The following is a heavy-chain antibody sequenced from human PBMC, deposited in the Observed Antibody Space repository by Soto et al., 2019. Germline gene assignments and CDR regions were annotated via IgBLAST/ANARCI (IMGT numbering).Heavy chain of an antibody. Sequence: SVTVSCTSAGGTFSSDAVSWVRQTPGQGLEWMGGINPIGGSTNYAQKFQGRVTMTRDTSTSTVYMELSSLRSEDTAVYYCARATYYYGSGSSIPPSDFDYWGQGTLVTVSS. CDR2: INPIGGST. D-gene: IGHD3-10*01. V-gene: IGHV1-69*10. CDR3: ARATYYYGSGSSIPPSDFDY. CDR1: GGTFSSDA. J-gene: IGHJ4*02.